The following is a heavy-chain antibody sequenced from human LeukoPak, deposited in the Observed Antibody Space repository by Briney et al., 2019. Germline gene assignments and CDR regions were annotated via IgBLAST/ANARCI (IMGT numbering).Heavy chain of an antibody. CDR3: AKDRAPLVGAFDI. D-gene: IGHD6-13*01. CDR2: ISGSGGST. J-gene: IGHJ3*02. Sequence: PGGSLRLSCAASGFTFSSYAMSWVRQAPGKGLEWVSAISGSGGSTYYADSVKGRFTISRDNSKNTLYLQMNSLRAEDPAVYYCAKDRAPLVGAFDIWGQGTMVTVSS. V-gene: IGHV3-23*01. CDR1: GFTFSSYA.